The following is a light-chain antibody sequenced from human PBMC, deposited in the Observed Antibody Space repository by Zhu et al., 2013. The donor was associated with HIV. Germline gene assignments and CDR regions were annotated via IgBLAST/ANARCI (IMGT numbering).Light chain of an antibody. CDR1: QSVSSN. V-gene: IGKV3-15*01. CDR2: GAS. J-gene: IGKJ4*01. CDR3: QQYDNWPPLT. Sequence: EIVLTQSPGTLSLSPGERATLSCRASQSVSSNLAWYQQKPGQAPRLLIYGASTRATGIPARFSGSGSGTEFTLTINSLQSEDFAIYYCQQYDNWPPLTFGGGTKVEIK.